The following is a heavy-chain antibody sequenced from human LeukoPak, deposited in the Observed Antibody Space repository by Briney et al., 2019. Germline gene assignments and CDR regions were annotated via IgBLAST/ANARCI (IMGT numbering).Heavy chain of an antibody. Sequence: SQTLSLTCTISGGSISSGGHYWSWLRQHPGKGLEWIGYIYYSGSSYYNPSLKSRVTMSVDTSKNQFSLKLTSVTAADTAVYYCARGEMATTYYFDFWGQGTLVTVSS. J-gene: IGHJ4*02. CDR3: ARGEMATTYYFDF. CDR1: GGSISSGGHY. CDR2: IYYSGSS. V-gene: IGHV4-31*03. D-gene: IGHD5-24*01.